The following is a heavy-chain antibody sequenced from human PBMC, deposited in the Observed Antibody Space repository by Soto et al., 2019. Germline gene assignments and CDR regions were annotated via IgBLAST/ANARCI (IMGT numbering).Heavy chain of an antibody. J-gene: IGHJ6*02. Sequence: AGGSLRLSCAASGFTFSSYSMNWVRQAPGKGLEWVSYISSSSSTIYYADSVKGRFTIPRDNAKNSLYLQMNSLRDEDTAVYYYAREYKVPEYYYYYGMDVWGQGTTVTVSS. CDR2: ISSSSSTI. V-gene: IGHV3-48*02. D-gene: IGHD1-20*01. CDR1: GFTFSSYS. CDR3: AREYKVPEYYYYYGMDV.